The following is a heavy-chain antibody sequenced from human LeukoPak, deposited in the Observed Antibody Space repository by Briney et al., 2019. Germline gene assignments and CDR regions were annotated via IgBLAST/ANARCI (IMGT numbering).Heavy chain of an antibody. J-gene: IGHJ3*02. CDR1: GFTFSSSA. Sequence: ASVKVSCKASGFTFSSSAMQWVRQARGQRLEWIGWIVVGSGNTNYAQKFQERVTITRDMSTRTAYMELSSLRSEDTAVYYCAAVGPGGGYTLGAFDIWGQGTMVTVSS. CDR3: AAVGPGGGYTLGAFDI. CDR2: IVVGSGNT. D-gene: IGHD3-22*01. V-gene: IGHV1-58*02.